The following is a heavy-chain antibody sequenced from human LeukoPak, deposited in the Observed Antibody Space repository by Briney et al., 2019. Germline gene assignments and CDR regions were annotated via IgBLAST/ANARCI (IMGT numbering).Heavy chain of an antibody. CDR1: GGTFSSYA. V-gene: IGHV1-69*13. J-gene: IGHJ6*03. Sequence: GASVKVSCKASGGTFSSYAISWVRQAPGQGLEWMGGIIPIFGTANYAQKFQGRVTITADESTSTAYMELSSLRSEDTAVYYCARGTVVTPGHYYYMDVWGKGTTVTISS. D-gene: IGHD4-23*01. CDR3: ARGTVVTPGHYYYMDV. CDR2: IIPIFGTA.